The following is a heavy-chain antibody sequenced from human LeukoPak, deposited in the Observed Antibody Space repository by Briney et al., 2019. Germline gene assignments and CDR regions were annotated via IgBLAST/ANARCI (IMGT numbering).Heavy chain of an antibody. J-gene: IGHJ4*02. CDR3: ARDDIAARPLDY. CDR1: GGSISSYY. D-gene: IGHD6-6*01. Sequence: SETLSLTCTVSGGSISSYYWSWIRQPPGKGLEWIGYIYYSGSTNYNPSLKSRVTISVDTSKNHFSLKLSSVTAADTAVYYCARDDIAARPLDYWGQGTLVTVSS. V-gene: IGHV4-59*01. CDR2: IYYSGST.